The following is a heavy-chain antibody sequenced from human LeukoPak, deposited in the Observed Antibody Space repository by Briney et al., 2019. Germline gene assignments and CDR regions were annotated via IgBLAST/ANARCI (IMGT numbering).Heavy chain of an antibody. V-gene: IGHV5-51*01. Sequence: GESLKTSCRVSGYTFANYWIGWVRQMPGKGLEWMGIIFPENSDTKYSPSFQGQVTISVDKSVTSAYLQWSSLKASDTATYYCARMSYYDRRGSYPRPGSYMGDYWYFDLWGRGTLVAVSS. CDR2: IFPENSDT. D-gene: IGHD3-9*01. CDR3: ARMSYYDRRGSYPRPGSYMGDYWYFDL. CDR1: GYTFANYW. J-gene: IGHJ2*01.